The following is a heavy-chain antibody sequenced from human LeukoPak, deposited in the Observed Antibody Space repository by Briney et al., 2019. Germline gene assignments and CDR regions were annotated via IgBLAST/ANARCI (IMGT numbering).Heavy chain of an antibody. CDR3: ARDVSAAAAAGSGGDY. CDR2: ISYDGSNK. V-gene: IGHV3-30*04. J-gene: IGHJ4*02. D-gene: IGHD6-13*01. Sequence: GGSLSLSCTVSGFTFSTYAMHWVRQAPGEGVEWVEVISYDGSNKYYTDSVKGRFTICRDNSKNTLYLQMNSLRPEDTAVYYCARDVSAAAAAGSGGDYWGQGSLVTVSS. CDR1: GFTFSTYA.